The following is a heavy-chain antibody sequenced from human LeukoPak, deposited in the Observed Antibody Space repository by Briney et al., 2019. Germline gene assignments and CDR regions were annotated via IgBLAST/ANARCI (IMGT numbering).Heavy chain of an antibody. D-gene: IGHD2-2*01. V-gene: IGHV3-23*01. CDR2: INGGGDDT. CDR1: GFTFKNNA. CDR3: ARCTASCYANAFDV. Sequence: PGGSLRLSCAASGFTFKNNAMTWVRQAPGKGLKWVSAINGGGDDTEYADSVKGRFTISRANSKNTLYLQMNSLRPEDTAVYYCARCTASCYANAFDVWGQGTLLTVSS. J-gene: IGHJ3*01.